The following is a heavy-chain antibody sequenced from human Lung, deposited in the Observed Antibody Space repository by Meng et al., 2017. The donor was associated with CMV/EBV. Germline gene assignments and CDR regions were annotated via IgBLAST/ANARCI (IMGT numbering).Heavy chain of an antibody. CDR2: IIPIFGTA. CDR3: ARGGSSSWSRRYNWFAP. D-gene: IGHD6-13*01. J-gene: IGHJ5*02. V-gene: IGHV1-69*05. CDR1: GGTFSSYA. Sequence: SVKVSXKASGGTFSSYAISWVRQAPGQGLEWMGGIIPIFGTANYAQKFQGRVTITTDESTSTAYMELSSLRSEDTAVYYCARGGSSSWSRRYNWFAPWGQGTLVTVSS.